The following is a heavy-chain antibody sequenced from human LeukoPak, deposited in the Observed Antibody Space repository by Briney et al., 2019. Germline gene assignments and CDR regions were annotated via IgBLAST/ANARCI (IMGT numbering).Heavy chain of an antibody. V-gene: IGHV4-38-2*02. Sequence: SETLSLTCTVSGYSISSGYFWGWIRQPPGKGLEWIGSIYLNGITYYNPSLKSRVTISVDTSKNQFSLKLSSVTAADTAVYFCARGEWELSKYHFDYWGQGTLVTVSS. CDR3: ARGEWELSKYHFDY. CDR2: IYLNGIT. D-gene: IGHD1-26*01. CDR1: GYSISSGYF. J-gene: IGHJ4*02.